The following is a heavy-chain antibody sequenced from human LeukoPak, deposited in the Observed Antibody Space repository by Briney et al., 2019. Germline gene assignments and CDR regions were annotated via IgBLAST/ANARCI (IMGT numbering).Heavy chain of an antibody. J-gene: IGHJ3*02. CDR2: IYYSGST. Sequence: SETLSLTCTVSGGSISSSSYYWGWIRQPPGKGLEWIGSIYYSGSTYYNPSLKSRVTISVDTSKNQFSLKLSSVTAADTAVYYCAREGGSNLYYDILTGYTSLSFNIWGQGTMVTVSS. CDR3: AREGGSNLYYDILTGYTSLSFNI. CDR1: GGSISSSSYY. D-gene: IGHD3-9*01. V-gene: IGHV4-39*07.